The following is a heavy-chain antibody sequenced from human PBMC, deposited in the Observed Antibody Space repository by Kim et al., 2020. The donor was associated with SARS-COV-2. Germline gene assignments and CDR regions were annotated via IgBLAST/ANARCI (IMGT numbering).Heavy chain of an antibody. Sequence: SETLSLTCAVYGGSFSGYYWSWIRQPPGRVGEWSGEINHSGSTNYNPSLKSRVTISVDTSKNQFSLKLSSVTAANTAVYYCARGPRRPHFHSSSSKVAFDIWGQGTMVTVSS. V-gene: IGHV4-34*01. J-gene: IGHJ3*02. CDR3: ARGPRRPHFHSSSSKVAFDI. CDR2: INHSGST. D-gene: IGHD6-6*01. CDR1: GGSFSGYY.